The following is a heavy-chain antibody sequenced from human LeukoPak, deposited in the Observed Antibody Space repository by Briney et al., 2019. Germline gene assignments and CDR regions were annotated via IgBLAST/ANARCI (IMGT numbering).Heavy chain of an antibody. D-gene: IGHD3-22*01. V-gene: IGHV1-18*01. CDR2: VSAYNGAT. Sequence: ASVKVSCKASGYTFTSYAIGWVRQAPGQGLEWMGWVSAYNGATKYAQKFQGRVTMATDTPTTTAYMELRNLRSDDTAVYYCARVDLYWDSSGYSQAANDYWGQGTLVTVSS. CDR3: ARVDLYWDSSGYSQAANDY. CDR1: GYTFTSYA. J-gene: IGHJ4*01.